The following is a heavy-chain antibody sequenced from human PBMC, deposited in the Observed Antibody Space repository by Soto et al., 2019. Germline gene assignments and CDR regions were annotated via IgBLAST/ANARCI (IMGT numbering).Heavy chain of an antibody. CDR2: MNPNSGNT. CDR1: GYTFTSYD. D-gene: IGHD3-3*01. V-gene: IGHV1-8*01. CDR3: ARGRNYDFWSGYHDAFDI. Sequence: ASVEVSCKASGYTFTSYDINWVRQATGQGREWMGWMNPNSGNTGYAQKFQGRVTMTRNTSISTAYMELSSLRSEDTAVYYCARGRNYDFWSGYHDAFDIWGQGXMVTVSS. J-gene: IGHJ3*02.